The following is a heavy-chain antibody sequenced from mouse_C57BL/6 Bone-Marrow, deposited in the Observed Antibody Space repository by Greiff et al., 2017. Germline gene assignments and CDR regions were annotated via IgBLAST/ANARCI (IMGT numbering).Heavy chain of an antibody. CDR2: IDPEGGDT. V-gene: IGHV14-1*01. J-gene: IGHJ1*03. D-gene: IGHD1-1*01. Sequence: EVQLQQSGAELVRPGASVKLSCTASGFNIKDYYMHWVKQRPEQGLEWIGRIDPEGGDTEYAPKFQGKATMTADTSSNTAYLQLSSLTSEDTAVYYCTTGFTTVVATPLYWYFDVWGTGTTVTVSS. CDR1: GFNIKDYY. CDR3: TTGFTTVVATPLYWYFDV.